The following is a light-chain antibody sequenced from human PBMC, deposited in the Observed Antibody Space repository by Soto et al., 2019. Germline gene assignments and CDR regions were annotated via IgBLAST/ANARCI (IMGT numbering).Light chain of an antibody. CDR1: SSNIGKNF. CDR2: RNN. CDR3: AAWDDSLSGVQ. V-gene: IGLV1-47*01. J-gene: IGLJ2*01. Sequence: QSVLTQPPSASGTPGQRVTISCSGTSSNIGKNFVFWYQQVPGTAPKLLIYRNNQRPSGVPDRFSGFKSDTSASLGISGLRSEDEADYYCAAWDDSLSGVQFGGGTKLTVL.